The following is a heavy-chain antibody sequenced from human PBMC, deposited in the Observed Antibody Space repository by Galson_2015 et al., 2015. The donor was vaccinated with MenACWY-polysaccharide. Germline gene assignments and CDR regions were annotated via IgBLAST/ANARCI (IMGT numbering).Heavy chain of an antibody. CDR1: GFTFTNYA. CDR2: ISGRGDNT. Sequence: SLRLSCAASGFTFTNYAMTWVRQAPGKGLEWVSVISGRGDNTYYADSVRGRFTISRDNSKNTLYLQMSSLRAEDTAVYYCAKSLHNWISLFDYWGQGTLVTVSS. CDR3: AKSLHNWISLFDY. J-gene: IGHJ4*02. D-gene: IGHD1-20*01. V-gene: IGHV3-23*01.